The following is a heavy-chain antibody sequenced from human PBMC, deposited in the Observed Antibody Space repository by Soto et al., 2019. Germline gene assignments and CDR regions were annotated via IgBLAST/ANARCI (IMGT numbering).Heavy chain of an antibody. CDR2: ISRSDSIT. D-gene: IGHD2-8*01. CDR3: AKDTYGGNLDY. CDR1: GFSFSSYA. Sequence: PGGSLRLSCAASGFSFSSYAMSWVRQAPGKGLEWVSAISRSDSITYYADSVKGRFTISRDNSKNTLYLQMNSLRAEDTAVHYCAKDTYGGNLDYWGQGTLVTVSS. V-gene: IGHV3-23*01. J-gene: IGHJ4*02.